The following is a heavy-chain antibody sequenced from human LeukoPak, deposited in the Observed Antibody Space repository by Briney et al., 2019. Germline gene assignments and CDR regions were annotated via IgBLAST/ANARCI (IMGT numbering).Heavy chain of an antibody. CDR3: ARASSWFHYFDY. Sequence: GGSLRLSCAASGFTFINAWMAWVRQAPGKGLEWVGRIKAKAHGGTIEYAAPVKGRFTISRDNSKNTLDLQMNSLRAEDTAVYYCARASSWFHYFDYWGQGTLVTVSS. D-gene: IGHD6-13*01. CDR1: GFTFINAW. V-gene: IGHV3-15*01. CDR2: IKAKAHGGTI. J-gene: IGHJ4*02.